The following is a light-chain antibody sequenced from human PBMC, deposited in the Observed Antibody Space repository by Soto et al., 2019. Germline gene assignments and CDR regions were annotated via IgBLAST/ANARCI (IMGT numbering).Light chain of an antibody. V-gene: IGKV3-15*01. CDR2: AAS. CDR3: QQYHHWPVT. J-gene: IGKJ4*01. Sequence: IVMTQSPATLSVSPGERVTLSCRASQSVTRNLAWYQHTPGQSPRLLISAASSGATGLPSRFSGSGSGTDFTLTISSLQSEDAAVYYCQQYHHWPVTFGGGTKVEIK. CDR1: QSVTRN.